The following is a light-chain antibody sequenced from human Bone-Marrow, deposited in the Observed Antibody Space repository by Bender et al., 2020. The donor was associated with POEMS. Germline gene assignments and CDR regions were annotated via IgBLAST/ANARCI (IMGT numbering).Light chain of an antibody. Sequence: QSALTQPPSASGSPEQSVTISCTGTSSDVGGHNYVSWYQKYPGKAPKLIIYEVSKRPSGVPDRFSGSKSGNTASLTVSGLQVEDEADYYCSSYAGSNSVVFGGGTKLPVL. CDR3: SSYAGSNSVV. CDR2: EVS. CDR1: SSDVGGHNY. V-gene: IGLV2-8*01. J-gene: IGLJ2*01.